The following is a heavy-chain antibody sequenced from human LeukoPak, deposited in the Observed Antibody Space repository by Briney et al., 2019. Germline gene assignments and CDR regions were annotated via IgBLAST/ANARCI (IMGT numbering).Heavy chain of an antibody. CDR1: GFMFTNYW. J-gene: IGHJ4*02. CDR2: IKQDGSEK. V-gene: IGHV3-7*01. CDR3: ARGPDYDILPGFFMFDF. Sequence: PGGSLRLSCAASGFMFTNYWMTWVRQAPGKGLEWVANIKQDGSEKHYMDSVKGRFTISRDNAENSLYLQMNSLRADDTAVYYCARGPDYDILPGFFMFDFWGQGTLVIVSS. D-gene: IGHD3-9*01.